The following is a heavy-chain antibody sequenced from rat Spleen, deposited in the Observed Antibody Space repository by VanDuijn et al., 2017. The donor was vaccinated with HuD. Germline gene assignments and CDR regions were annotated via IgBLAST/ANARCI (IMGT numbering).Heavy chain of an antibody. V-gene: IGHV5S10*01. CDR3: ARRHYGYTDYFDY. CDR1: GFTFSDYG. D-gene: IGHD1-9*01. Sequence: EVQLVESSGGLVQPGRSLKLSCAASGFTFSDYGMAWVRQAPKKGLEWVATIIYDGSRTYYRDSVKGRFTISRDNAKSTLSLQMDSLRSEDTATYYCARRHYGYTDYFDYWGQGVMVTVSS. CDR2: IIYDGSRT. J-gene: IGHJ2*01.